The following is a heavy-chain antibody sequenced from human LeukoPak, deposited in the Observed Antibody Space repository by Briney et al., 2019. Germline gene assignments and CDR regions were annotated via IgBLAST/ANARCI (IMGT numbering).Heavy chain of an antibody. J-gene: IGHJ4*02. CDR1: GYTFTSYD. V-gene: IGHV1-69*13. CDR3: ARAGDSSGYYLDY. CDR2: IIPIFGTA. D-gene: IGHD3-22*01. Sequence: SVKVSCKASGYTFTSYDISWVRQAPGQGLEWMGGIIPIFGTANYAQKFQGRVTITADESTSTAYMELSSLRSEDTAVYYCARAGDSSGYYLDYWGQGTLVTVSS.